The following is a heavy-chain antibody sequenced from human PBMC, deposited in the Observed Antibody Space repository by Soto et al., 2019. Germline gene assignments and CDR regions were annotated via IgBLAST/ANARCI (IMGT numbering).Heavy chain of an antibody. CDR3: ARDELLYYFDF. D-gene: IGHD1-7*01. CDR2: IYRSGKT. J-gene: IGHJ4*02. Sequence: SETLSLTCAVSGYSIRSGYYWGWIRQAPGKGLEWIGSIYRSGKTYYSPSLQSRVTISVDTSKNQFSPKLSSVTAADTAVYFCARDELLYYFDFWGRGTLVTVSS. CDR1: GYSIRSGYY. V-gene: IGHV4-38-2*02.